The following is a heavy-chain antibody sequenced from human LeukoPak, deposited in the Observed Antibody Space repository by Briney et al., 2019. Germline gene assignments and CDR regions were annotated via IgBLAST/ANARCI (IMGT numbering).Heavy chain of an antibody. D-gene: IGHD4/OR15-4a*01. V-gene: IGHV4-59*01. CDR1: GGSISTYY. Sequence: SETLSLTCTVSGGSISTYYWSWIRQPPGKGLEWIAYIHYSGSTNYNPSLRSRVTISVDTSKDQFSLKLSSVTAADTAVYYCARGLTSSDWYFDLWGRGTLVTVSS. CDR2: IHYSGST. CDR3: ARGLTSSDWYFDL. J-gene: IGHJ2*01.